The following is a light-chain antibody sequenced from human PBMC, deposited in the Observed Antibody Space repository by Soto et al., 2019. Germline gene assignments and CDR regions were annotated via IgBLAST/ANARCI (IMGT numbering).Light chain of an antibody. CDR3: SSYAGSSTLYV. CDR1: SSDVGGYNY. CDR2: DVS. J-gene: IGLJ7*01. Sequence: QSALTQPASVSGSPGQSITISCIGTSSDVGGYNYVSWYQQHPGKAPKLIIYDVSVRPSGVSNRFSGSKSGNTASLTISGLQAEDEADYYCSSYAGSSTLYVFGIGTQLTVL. V-gene: IGLV2-14*01.